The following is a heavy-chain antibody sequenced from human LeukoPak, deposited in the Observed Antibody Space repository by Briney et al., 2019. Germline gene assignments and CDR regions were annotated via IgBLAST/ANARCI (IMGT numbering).Heavy chain of an antibody. CDR1: GGSFSGYY. V-gene: IGHV4-34*01. CDR3: VSIPLFYGMDV. Sequence: SETLSLTCAVYGGSFSGYYWSWIRQPPGKGLEWIGEINHSGSTNYNPSLKSRVTISVDTSKNQFSLKLSSVTAADTAVYYCVSIPLFYGMDVWGQGTTVTVSS. J-gene: IGHJ6*02. CDR2: INHSGST. D-gene: IGHD2/OR15-2a*01.